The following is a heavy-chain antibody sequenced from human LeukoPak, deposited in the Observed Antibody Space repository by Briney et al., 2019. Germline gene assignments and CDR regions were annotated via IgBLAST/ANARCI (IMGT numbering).Heavy chain of an antibody. Sequence: ASVKVSCKASGYTFTSYGISWVRQAPGQGLEWMGWISAYNGNTNYAQKLQGRVTMTTDTSTSTAYMELRSLRSDDTAVDYCARDLSDRRITMIVVVDDAFDIWGQGTMVTVSS. V-gene: IGHV1-18*01. J-gene: IGHJ3*02. CDR1: GYTFTSYG. CDR2: ISAYNGNT. CDR3: ARDLSDRRITMIVVVDDAFDI. D-gene: IGHD3-22*01.